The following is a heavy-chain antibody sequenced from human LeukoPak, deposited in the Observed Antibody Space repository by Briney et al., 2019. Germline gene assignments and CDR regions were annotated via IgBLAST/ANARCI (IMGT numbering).Heavy chain of an antibody. CDR3: TAGRSDYFDF. Sequence: SETLSLTCTVSGGSISSSSYYWGWIRQPPGKGLEWIGSIYYSGSTYYSPSLKSRVTISVDTSKNQLSLKLSSVTAADTAVYYCTAGRSDYFDFWGQGTLVTVSS. D-gene: IGHD6-25*01. V-gene: IGHV4-39*01. CDR1: GGSISSSSYY. CDR2: IYYSGST. J-gene: IGHJ4*02.